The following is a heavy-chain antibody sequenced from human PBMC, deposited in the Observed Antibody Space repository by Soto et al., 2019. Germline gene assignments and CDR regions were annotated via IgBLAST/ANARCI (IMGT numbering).Heavy chain of an antibody. V-gene: IGHV3-11*01. Sequence: QVQLVESGGGLVKPGGSLRLSCAASGFTFSDYYMSWIRQAPGKGLEWVSYISSGGSSIYYADSLKGRFSISRDNARNSVHLQMNSLRAEDTAVYYCARVGSTGYPLDYWGQGSLVIVSS. J-gene: IGHJ4*02. CDR2: ISSGGSSI. D-gene: IGHD3-22*01. CDR3: ARVGSTGYPLDY. CDR1: GFTFSDYY.